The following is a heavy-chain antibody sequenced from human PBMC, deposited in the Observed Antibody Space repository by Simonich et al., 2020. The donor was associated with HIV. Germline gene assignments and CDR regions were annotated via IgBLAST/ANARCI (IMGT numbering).Heavy chain of an antibody. J-gene: IGHJ3*02. CDR2: INPNRGGT. D-gene: IGHD1-1*01. V-gene: IGHV1-2*02. CDR1: GYTFTDNP. Sequence: QVQLVQSGAEVKNPGASVKVSCKASGYTFTDNPMHWVRQAPGQGLEWMGWINPNRGGTDYAQRFKGRGTMTRDTSMSTAYMELSRLKSDDTAVYFCAREGEMLDDAFDIWGQGTLVTVSS. CDR3: AREGEMLDDAFDI.